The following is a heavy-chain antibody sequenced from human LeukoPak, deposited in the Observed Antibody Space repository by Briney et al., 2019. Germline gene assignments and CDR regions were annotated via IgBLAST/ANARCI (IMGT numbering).Heavy chain of an antibody. V-gene: IGHV3-23*01. D-gene: IGHD3-10*01. CDR1: GSIFSNFA. CDR3: AKINVPVVATMGFYFDN. J-gene: IGHJ4*02. CDR2: ISSSGGTT. Sequence: GGSLRPSCAASGSIFSNFAMTWVRQAPGKGLEWVSGISSSGGTTRYADSVNGRFSISRDSSSNTLHLQMNSLRAEDTAVYYCAKINVPVVATMGFYFDNWGLGTPVIVSS.